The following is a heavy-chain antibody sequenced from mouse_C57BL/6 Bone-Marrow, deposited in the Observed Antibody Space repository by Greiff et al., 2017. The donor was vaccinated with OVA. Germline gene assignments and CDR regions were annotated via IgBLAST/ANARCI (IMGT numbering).Heavy chain of an antibody. Sequence: DVMLVESGGGLVQSGRSLRLSCATSGFTFSDFYMEWVRQAPGKGLEWIAASRNKANDYTTEYSASVKGRFIVSRDTSQSILYLQMNALRAEDTAIYYCARGYYGSSPYYAMDYWGQGTSVTVSS. CDR1: GFTFSDFY. V-gene: IGHV7-1*01. CDR3: ARGYYGSSPYYAMDY. J-gene: IGHJ4*01. CDR2: SRNKANDYTT. D-gene: IGHD1-1*01.